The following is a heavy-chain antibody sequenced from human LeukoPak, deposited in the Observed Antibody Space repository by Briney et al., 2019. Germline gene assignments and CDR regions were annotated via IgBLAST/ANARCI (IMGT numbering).Heavy chain of an antibody. CDR2: MYFSGST. D-gene: IGHD6-13*01. V-gene: IGHV4-61*01. Sequence: SETLSLTCTVSGGSVNSGTYYGSWIRQPPGKGLEWIGYMYFSGSTNYNPSLKSRVTISVDTSKNQFSLRLSSVTAADTAVYYCARDRNSSSRRGFDPWGQGTLVTVSS. CDR3: ARDRNSSSRRGFDP. CDR1: GGSVNSGTYY. J-gene: IGHJ5*02.